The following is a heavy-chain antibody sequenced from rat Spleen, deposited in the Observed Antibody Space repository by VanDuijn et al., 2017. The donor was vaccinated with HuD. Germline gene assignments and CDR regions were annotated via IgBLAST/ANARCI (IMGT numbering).Heavy chain of an antibody. Sequence: EVQLVESGGGLVRPGRSLKLSCAASGFTFSNYYMAWVRQAPTKGLEWVATISLDGTKTYYRDSVKGRFTISRDNPKSTLDLQMVSLRSEDTATYYCARQGLWVFDYWGQGVMVTVSS. V-gene: IGHV5-25*01. J-gene: IGHJ2*01. D-gene: IGHD1-7*01. CDR2: ISLDGTKT. CDR3: ARQGLWVFDY. CDR1: GFTFSNYY.